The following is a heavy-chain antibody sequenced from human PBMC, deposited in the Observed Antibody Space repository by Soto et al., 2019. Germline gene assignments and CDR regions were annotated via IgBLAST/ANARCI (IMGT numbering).Heavy chain of an antibody. Sequence: QVQLVESGGGVVQPGRSLRLSCAASGFTFSSYGMHWVRQAPGKGLEWVAVISYDGSNKYYADSVKGRFTISRDNSKNTLYLQMNSLRAEDTAVYYCAKDLVGVAATSYYYYYGMDVWGQGTTVTVSS. CDR1: GFTFSSYG. CDR2: ISYDGSNK. D-gene: IGHD2-15*01. J-gene: IGHJ6*02. V-gene: IGHV3-30*18. CDR3: AKDLVGVAATSYYYYYGMDV.